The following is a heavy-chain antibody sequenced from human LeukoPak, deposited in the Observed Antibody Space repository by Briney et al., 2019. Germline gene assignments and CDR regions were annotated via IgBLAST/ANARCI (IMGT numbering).Heavy chain of an antibody. J-gene: IGHJ5*02. Sequence: ASVKVSCKASGYTFTGYYIHWVRQAPGQGLEWMGWINPNSGGTNFAQKFQGRVTMTRDTSISSAYMELSRLRSDDTAVYYCARGDSSSFEGDWFDPWGQGTLVTVSS. CDR2: INPNSGGT. CDR1: GYTFTGYY. V-gene: IGHV1-2*02. CDR3: ARGDSSSFEGDWFDP. D-gene: IGHD3-22*01.